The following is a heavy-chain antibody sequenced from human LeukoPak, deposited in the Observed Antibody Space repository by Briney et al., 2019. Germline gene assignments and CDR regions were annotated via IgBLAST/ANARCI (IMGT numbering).Heavy chain of an antibody. CDR2: ISSSSSYI. D-gene: IGHD3-22*01. J-gene: IGHJ5*02. CDR1: GFTSSSYS. Sequence: GGSLRLSCAASGFTSSSYSMNWVRQAPGKGLEWVSSISSSSSYIYYADSVKGRFTISRDNAKNSLYLQMNSLRAEDTAVYYCARDFHYYDSSGYQNWFDPWGQGTLVTVSS. CDR3: ARDFHYYDSSGYQNWFDP. V-gene: IGHV3-21*01.